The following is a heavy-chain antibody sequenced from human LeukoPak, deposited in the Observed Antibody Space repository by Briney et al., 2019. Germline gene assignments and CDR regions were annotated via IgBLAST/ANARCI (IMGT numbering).Heavy chain of an antibody. CDR3: ARDFYGSRPGAFDY. CDR1: GYIFTSYG. CDR2: ISAYNGNT. D-gene: IGHD3-10*01. V-gene: IGHV1-18*01. Sequence: ASVKVSCKASGYIFTSYGISWVRRAPGQGLEWMGWISAYNGNTNYAQKLQGRVTMTTDTSTSTAYMELRSLRSDDTAVYYCARDFYGSRPGAFDYWGQGTLITVSS. J-gene: IGHJ4*02.